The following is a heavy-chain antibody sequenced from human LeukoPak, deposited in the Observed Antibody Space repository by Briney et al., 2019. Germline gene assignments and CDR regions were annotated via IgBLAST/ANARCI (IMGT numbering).Heavy chain of an antibody. V-gene: IGHV1-18*01. Sequence: GASVRVSCRGSGYTFPNYGVTWVRQAPGQGLEGMGWINTYSGNTNYAQKLQGRVTMTRDTSTSTAYMELRSLRSDDTAVYYCARNSHGYSSGWLQFNFDYWGQGTLVTVSS. CDR1: GYTFPNYG. CDR3: ARNSHGYSSGWLQFNFDY. D-gene: IGHD6-19*01. J-gene: IGHJ4*02. CDR2: INTYSGNT.